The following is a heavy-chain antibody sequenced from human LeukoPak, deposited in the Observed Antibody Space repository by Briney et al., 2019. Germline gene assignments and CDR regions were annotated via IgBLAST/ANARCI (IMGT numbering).Heavy chain of an antibody. V-gene: IGHV5-51*01. Sequence: GESLKISCKGSGYSFPSYWIGWVRQMPGKGLEWMGIIYPGDSDTRYSPSFQGQVTISADKSISTAYLQWSSLKASDTAMYYCARQGSSSGWYGGRAGYFDYWGQGILLTVSS. CDR3: ARQGSSSGWYGGRAGYFDY. D-gene: IGHD6-19*01. CDR1: GYSFPSYW. J-gene: IGHJ4*02. CDR2: IYPGDSDT.